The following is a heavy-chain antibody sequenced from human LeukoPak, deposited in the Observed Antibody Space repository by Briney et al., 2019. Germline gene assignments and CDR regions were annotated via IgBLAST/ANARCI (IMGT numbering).Heavy chain of an antibody. CDR3: ARVHGGYDTFRLDY. V-gene: IGHV1-18*01. J-gene: IGHJ4*02. Sequence: ASVKVSCKASGYTFTSYGISWVRQAPGQGLEWMGWISAYNGDTNYAQKLQGRVTMTTDTSTSTAYMELRSLRSDDTAVYYCARVHGGYDTFRLDYWGQGTLVTVSS. CDR1: GYTFTSYG. D-gene: IGHD5-12*01. CDR2: ISAYNGDT.